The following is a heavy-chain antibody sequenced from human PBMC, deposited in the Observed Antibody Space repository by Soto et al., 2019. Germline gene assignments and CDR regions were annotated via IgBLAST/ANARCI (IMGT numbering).Heavy chain of an antibody. J-gene: IGHJ4*02. CDR3: ARSIAAAVDY. CDR2: IHYSGST. Sequence: QVQLQESGPGLVKPSQTLSLTCTVSGGSISSGDYYCSWLRQPPGKGLEWIGYIHYSGSTYYNPSRKTRVTISIDTSKNQLSLKLSSVTAADTAVYYCARSIAAAVDYWGRGTLVTVSS. V-gene: IGHV4-30-4*01. CDR1: GGSISSGDYY. D-gene: IGHD6-13*01.